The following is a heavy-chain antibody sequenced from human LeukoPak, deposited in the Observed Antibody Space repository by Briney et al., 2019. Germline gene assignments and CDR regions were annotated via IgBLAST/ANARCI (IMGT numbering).Heavy chain of an antibody. D-gene: IGHD5-12*01. V-gene: IGHV4-61*08. J-gene: IGHJ4*02. Sequence: SETLSVTCTVSGDPINIHTDYKGTWIRQPPGKGLEWICYVYYTGNTNYNPSFQSRVTISVDTSKNQFSLKLTSVTAADTAVYYCAREYSAFDYCGQGTLVTVSS. CDR3: AREYSAFDY. CDR2: VYYTGNT. CDR1: GDPINIHTDYK.